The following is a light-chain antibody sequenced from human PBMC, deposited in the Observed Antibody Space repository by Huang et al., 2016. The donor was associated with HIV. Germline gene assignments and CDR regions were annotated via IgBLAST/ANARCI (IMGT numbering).Light chain of an antibody. Sequence: DIQMTQSPSTLSASVGDRVTITCRASQSVGSWLAWYQQRPGKAPKLLIYTASRLETGVPSLFSVSGSGTEFTLTISSLQPDDFATYYCQQYLAFFPVTFGQGTKLEIK. J-gene: IGKJ2*01. CDR1: QSVGSW. V-gene: IGKV1-5*03. CDR2: TAS. CDR3: QQYLAFFPVT.